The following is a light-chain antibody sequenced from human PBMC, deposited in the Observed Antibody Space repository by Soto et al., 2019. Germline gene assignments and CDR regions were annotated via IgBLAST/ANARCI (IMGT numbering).Light chain of an antibody. Sequence: EIVLTQSPGTLSLSPWERATLSCRASQSISSSYLAWYQQKPGQAPRLLIYAASSRATGIPDRFSGSGSGTDFPLTISRLEPEDFAVYYCQQYGSSAYTFGQVNQLEIK. CDR2: AAS. V-gene: IGKV3-20*01. J-gene: IGKJ2*01. CDR1: QSISSSY. CDR3: QQYGSSAYT.